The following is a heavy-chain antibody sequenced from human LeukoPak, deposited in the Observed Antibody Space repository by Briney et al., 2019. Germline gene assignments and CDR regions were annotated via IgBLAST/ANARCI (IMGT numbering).Heavy chain of an antibody. D-gene: IGHD3-9*01. Sequence: ASVKVSCKASGGTFSSYAISWVRQAPGQGLEWMGRIIPILGIANYAQKFQGRVTITADKSTSTAYMELSSLRSEDTAVYYCATTKAYYDILTGSQNRVPYYFDYWGQGTLVTVSS. CDR3: ATTKAYYDILTGSQNRVPYYFDY. J-gene: IGHJ4*02. CDR2: IIPILGIA. V-gene: IGHV1-69*04. CDR1: GGTFSSYA.